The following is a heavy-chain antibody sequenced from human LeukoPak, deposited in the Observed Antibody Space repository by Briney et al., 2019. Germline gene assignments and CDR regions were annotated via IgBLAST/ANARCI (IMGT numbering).Heavy chain of an antibody. J-gene: IGHJ6*02. D-gene: IGHD3-22*01. CDR1: GGSISSYY. Sequence: PSETLSLTCTVSGGSISSYYWSWIRQPPGKGLEWIGYIYHSGSTYYNPSLKSRVTISVDRSKNQFSLKLSSVTAADTAVYYCARDYYDSSGYPYYGMDVWGQGTTVTVSS. V-gene: IGHV4-59*12. CDR2: IYHSGST. CDR3: ARDYYDSSGYPYYGMDV.